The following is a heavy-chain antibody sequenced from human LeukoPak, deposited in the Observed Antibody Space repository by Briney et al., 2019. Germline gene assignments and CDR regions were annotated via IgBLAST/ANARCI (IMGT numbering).Heavy chain of an antibody. CDR3: AKNTNSKPDN. CDR2: FSGRGAGT. Sequence: GGSLRLSCAASGFTFSTFAMSWVRQAPGKGLEWVSTFSGRGAGTYYADSVKGRFTISRDNSKNTLYLQMNSLRADDTAVYYCAKNTNSKPDNWGQGTLVTVSS. CDR1: GFTFSTFA. D-gene: IGHD2-8*01. J-gene: IGHJ4*02. V-gene: IGHV3-23*01.